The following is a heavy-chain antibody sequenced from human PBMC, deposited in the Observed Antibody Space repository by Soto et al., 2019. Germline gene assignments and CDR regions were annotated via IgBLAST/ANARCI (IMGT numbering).Heavy chain of an antibody. CDR3: ARVKTDYSNPRGPFFFYGMDV. CDR2: ISYDGGHK. J-gene: IGHJ6*02. V-gene: IGHV3-30-3*01. D-gene: IGHD4-4*01. Sequence: QVQLVESGGGVVHPERSLRLSCSASEFTFSSYAMHWVRQAPGKGLEWVAGISYDGGHKFYGDSVRGRFTISRDSSKTTVILQMNSLIPEDTAAYYCARVKTDYSNPRGPFFFYGMDVWGQGTRVTVSS. CDR1: EFTFSSYA.